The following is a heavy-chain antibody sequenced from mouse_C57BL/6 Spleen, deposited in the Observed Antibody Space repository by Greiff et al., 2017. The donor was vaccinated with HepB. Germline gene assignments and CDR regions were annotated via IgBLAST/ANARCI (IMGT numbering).Heavy chain of an antibody. V-gene: IGHV1-82*01. J-gene: IGHJ4*01. CDR3: ARGLLRSYAMDY. Sequence: VQLQQSGPELVKPGASVKISCKASGYAFSSSWMNWVKQRPGKGLEWIGRIYPGDGDTNYNGKFKGKATLTADKSSSTAYMQLSSLTSEDSAVYVCARGLLRSYAMDYWGQGTSVTVSS. CDR1: GYAFSSSW. CDR2: IYPGDGDT. D-gene: IGHD1-1*01.